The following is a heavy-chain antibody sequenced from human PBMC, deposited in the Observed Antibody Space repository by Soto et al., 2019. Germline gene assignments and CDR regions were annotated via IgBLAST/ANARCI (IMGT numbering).Heavy chain of an antibody. J-gene: IGHJ6*03. D-gene: IGHD3-3*01. Sequence: SETLSLTCAVYGGSFSGYYWSWIRQPPGKGLEWIGEINHSGSTNYNPSLKSRVTISVDTSKNQFSLKLSSVTAADTAVYYCARAYYDFWSGYYTDYYYYMDVWGKGTTVTVSS. CDR3: ARAYYDFWSGYYTDYYYYMDV. CDR2: INHSGST. CDR1: GGSFSGYY. V-gene: IGHV4-34*01.